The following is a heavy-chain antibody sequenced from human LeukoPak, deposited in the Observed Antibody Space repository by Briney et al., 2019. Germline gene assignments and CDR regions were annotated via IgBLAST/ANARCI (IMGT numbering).Heavy chain of an antibody. D-gene: IGHD6-13*01. CDR2: INTDGSGK. CDR1: GFTFSNYW. V-gene: IGHV3-74*01. CDR3: ASASSHRIAAGGDY. J-gene: IGHJ4*02. Sequence: QPGGSLRLSCAASGFTFSNYWMHWVRQAPGKGLVWVSRINTDGSGKNYADSVKGRFTISRGNAKSTLYLQMNSLRAEDTAVYYCASASSHRIAAGGDYWGQGTLVTVSS.